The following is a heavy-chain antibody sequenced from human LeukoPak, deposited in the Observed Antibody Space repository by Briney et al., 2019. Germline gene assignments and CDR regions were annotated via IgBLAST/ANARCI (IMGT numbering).Heavy chain of an antibody. Sequence: SETLSLTCGVYGESFSGFYWSWIRQTPGKGLQWIGEINHSGDINYNPSLESRVTISVDTSKRQFSLRLSSVTAADTAVYYCARDRYCSSTSCSHVNWGQGTLVTVSS. CDR1: GESFSGFY. CDR3: ARDRYCSSTSCSHVN. V-gene: IGHV4-34*01. D-gene: IGHD2-2*01. CDR2: INHSGDI. J-gene: IGHJ4*02.